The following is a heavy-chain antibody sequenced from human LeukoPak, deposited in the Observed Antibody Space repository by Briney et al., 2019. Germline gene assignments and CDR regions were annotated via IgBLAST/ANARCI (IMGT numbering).Heavy chain of an antibody. CDR2: ISSSGDTT. CDR1: GFTFSTYA. Sequence: GGSLRFSCAASGFTFSTYAMTWVRQAPGKGLEWVSVISSSGDTTYYTDSVKGRFTISRDSSKNTLYLQMNSLRAEDTAVYYCAKLRSGWVVAASDYWGQGTLVTVSS. CDR3: AKLRSGWVVAASDY. V-gene: IGHV3-23*01. D-gene: IGHD2-15*01. J-gene: IGHJ4*02.